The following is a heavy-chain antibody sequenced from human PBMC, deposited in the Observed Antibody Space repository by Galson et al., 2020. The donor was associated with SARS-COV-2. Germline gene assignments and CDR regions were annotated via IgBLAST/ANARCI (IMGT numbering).Heavy chain of an antibody. CDR3: ARGFLFGPNYYESSGYDAFDI. Sequence: SETLSLTCTVSGYSISSGYYWGWIRQPPGKGLEWIGSIYHSGSTYYNPSLKSRVTISVDTSKNQFSLKLSSVTAADTAVYYCARGFLFGPNYYESSGYDAFDIWGQGTIVTVSS. D-gene: IGHD3-22*01. CDR1: GYSISSGYY. J-gene: IGHJ3*02. V-gene: IGHV4-38-2*02. CDR2: IYHSGST.